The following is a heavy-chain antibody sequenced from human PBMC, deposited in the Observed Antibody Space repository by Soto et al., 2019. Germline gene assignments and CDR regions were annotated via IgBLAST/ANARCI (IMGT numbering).Heavy chain of an antibody. J-gene: IGHJ4*02. V-gene: IGHV4-31*03. Sequence: SETLSLTCTVSGGSISSGGYYWSWIRQHPGKGLEWIGYIYYSGSTYYNPSLKSRVTISVDTSKNQFSLKLSSVTAADTAVYYCARVNYYYDSSGYPRRYFDYWGQGTLVTSPQ. CDR1: GGSISSGGYY. D-gene: IGHD3-22*01. CDR2: IYYSGST. CDR3: ARVNYYYDSSGYPRRYFDY.